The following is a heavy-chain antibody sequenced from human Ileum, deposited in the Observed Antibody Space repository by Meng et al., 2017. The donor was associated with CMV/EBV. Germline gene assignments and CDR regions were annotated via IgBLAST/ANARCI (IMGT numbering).Heavy chain of an antibody. CDR2: MYSSAST. J-gene: IGHJ5*02. V-gene: IGHV3-66*01. CDR1: GFTVSGNS. Sequence: VELMAAEGGLVPAGGALRVSWAAPGFTVSGNSMNWVRQPPGKGLEWVSLMYSSASTKYADSVKGRFTISRDNSKNTLYLQMNSLRVEDTAVYYCAGDGGFSDPWGQGTLVTVSS. D-gene: IGHD3-16*01. CDR3: AGDGGFSDP.